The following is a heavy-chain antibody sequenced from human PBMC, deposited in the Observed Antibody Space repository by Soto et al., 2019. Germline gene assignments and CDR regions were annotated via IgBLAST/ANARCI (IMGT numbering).Heavy chain of an antibody. CDR3: ARDRPTSSIRARDYYYAMDV. CDR1: GYTFTGYY. D-gene: IGHD6-6*01. V-gene: IGHV1-18*04. CDR2: ISSYNGNT. J-gene: IGHJ6*02. Sequence: ASVKVSCKASGYTFTGYYMHWVRQAPGQGLEWMGWISSYNGNTNYAQKLQGRVTMTTDTSTTTAYMELRSLRSDDTAVYYCARDRPTSSIRARDYYYAMDVWGQGTTVTVSS.